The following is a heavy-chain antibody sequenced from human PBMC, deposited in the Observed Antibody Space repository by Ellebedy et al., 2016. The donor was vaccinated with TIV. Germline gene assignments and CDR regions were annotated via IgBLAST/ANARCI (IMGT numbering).Heavy chain of an antibody. Sequence: GESLKISCAASGFTFSSYWMHWVRQAPGKGLVWVSRISSDGSSTSYADSVKGRFTISKNNAKNTLYLQMNSLRAEDTAVYYCAKDLFIGLQYRAAAGNDYWGQGTRVTVSS. CDR1: GFTFSSYW. CDR2: ISSDGSST. J-gene: IGHJ4*02. D-gene: IGHD6-13*01. V-gene: IGHV3-74*01. CDR3: AKDLFIGLQYRAAAGNDY.